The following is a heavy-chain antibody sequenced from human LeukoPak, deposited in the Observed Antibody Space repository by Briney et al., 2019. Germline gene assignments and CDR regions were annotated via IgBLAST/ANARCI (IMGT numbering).Heavy chain of an antibody. D-gene: IGHD6-13*01. J-gene: IGHJ4*02. V-gene: IGHV1-46*01. CDR2: INPSGGST. Sequence: ASVKVSCKASGYTFTSYYIHWVRQAPGQGLEWMGIINPSGGSTSYAQKFQGRVTMTRDTSISTAYMELSRLRSDDTAVYYCATSPGYSSSWLPFDYWGQGTLVTVSS. CDR3: ATSPGYSSSWLPFDY. CDR1: GYTFTSYY.